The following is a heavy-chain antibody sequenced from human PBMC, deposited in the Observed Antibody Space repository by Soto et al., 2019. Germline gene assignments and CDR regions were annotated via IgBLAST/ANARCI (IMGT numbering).Heavy chain of an antibody. CDR1: GGSFSGYY. D-gene: IGHD3-9*01. CDR3: ARESHDILTGPPWVWYFNL. V-gene: IGHV4-34*01. J-gene: IGHJ2*01. CDR2: INDRGSI. Sequence: QVQLQQWGAGPLRPLETLSLTCGVSGGSFSGYYWAWIRQSPGKGLEWIGEINDRGSINYNPSLNSRVSISVDTSKNHYSLNLRSVTAADTAVYYCARESHDILTGPPWVWYFNLWGRGTLVT.